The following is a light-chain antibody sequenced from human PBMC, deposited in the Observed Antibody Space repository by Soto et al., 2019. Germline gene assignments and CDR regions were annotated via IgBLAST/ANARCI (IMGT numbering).Light chain of an antibody. CDR3: SSYTTSSTHWV. V-gene: IGLV2-14*01. J-gene: IGLJ3*02. CDR2: EVS. CDR1: SSDVGGYNY. Sequence: QSVLTHPASVSGSPGQAITSSCTGTSSDVGGYNYVSWYQQHPGKAPKLMIYEVSNRPSGVSNRFSGSKSGNTASLTISGLQAEDEADYYCSSYTTSSTHWVFGGGTQLTVL.